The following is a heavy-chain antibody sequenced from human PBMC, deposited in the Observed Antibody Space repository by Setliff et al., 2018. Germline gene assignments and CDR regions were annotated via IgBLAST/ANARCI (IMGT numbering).Heavy chain of an antibody. CDR3: AGCGYGQYYAMDV. J-gene: IGHJ6*02. CDR2: IYTGGST. V-gene: IGHV3-66*01. D-gene: IGHD5-12*01. CDR1: GFTVRSYY. Sequence: LKISCAASGFTVRSYYMTWVRQAPGKGLEWVSVIYTGGSTYYADSVKGRFTISRDDSNNTLYLQMTSLRAEDTAVYYCAGCGYGQYYAMDVWGQGTTVTVSS.